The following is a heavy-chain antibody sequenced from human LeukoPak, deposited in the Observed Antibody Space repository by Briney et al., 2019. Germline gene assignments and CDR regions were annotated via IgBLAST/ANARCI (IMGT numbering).Heavy chain of an antibody. CDR2: ISNDGGGT. CDR1: GFIFNNYA. D-gene: IGHD3-22*01. V-gene: IGHV3-23*01. CDR3: AKGSSGYFVDL. J-gene: IGHJ5*02. Sequence: PGGSLRLSWAASGFIFNNYALIWVRQAPGKGLEWVSAISNDGGGTNYADFVKGRFTISRDNSKNTLFLQMNSLRAEDTALYYCAKGSSGYFVDLWGQGTLVTVSS.